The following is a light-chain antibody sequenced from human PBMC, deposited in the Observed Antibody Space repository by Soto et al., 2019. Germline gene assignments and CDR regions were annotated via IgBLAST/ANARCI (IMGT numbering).Light chain of an antibody. CDR2: DVP. CDR3: MSFTSSNTYV. Sequence: SSPTPPPPLSGSPGQSITLSCPGTTRDVGAYNFFSWYHHHQDKAPKVVIYDVPNRPSGVSYRFSASKSGNTASLTISGLQAEDEADYYCMSFTSSNTYVFGTGTKVTVL. J-gene: IGLJ1*01. CDR1: TRDVGAYNF. V-gene: IGLV2-14*03.